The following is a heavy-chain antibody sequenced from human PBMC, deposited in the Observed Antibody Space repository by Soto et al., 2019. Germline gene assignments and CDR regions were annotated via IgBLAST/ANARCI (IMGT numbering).Heavy chain of an antibody. J-gene: IGHJ4*02. V-gene: IGHV4-34*01. CDR3: ARRFYGDYYFDY. Sequence: SETLSLTCAVYGGSFSGYYWSWIRQPPGKGLEWIGEINHSGSTNYNPSLKSRVTISVGTSKNQFSLKLSSVTAADTAVYYCARRFYGDYYFDYWGQGTQVTVSS. CDR2: INHSGST. D-gene: IGHD4-17*01. CDR1: GGSFSGYY.